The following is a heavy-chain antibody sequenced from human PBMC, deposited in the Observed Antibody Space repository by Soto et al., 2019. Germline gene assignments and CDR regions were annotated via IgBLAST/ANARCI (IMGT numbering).Heavy chain of an antibody. CDR1: GFTFDDYA. Sequence: EVQLVESGGGLVQPGRSLRLSCAASGFTFDDYAMHWVRQAPGKGLEWVATLSWNSDIIGYADSVKGRFTISRDNAKNSLYLQMNSLRADDTALYYCAKDRDPGETSDGGVYLDSWGQGTLVTVSS. V-gene: IGHV3-9*01. CDR3: AKDRDPGETSDGGVYLDS. D-gene: IGHD3-16*01. J-gene: IGHJ4*02. CDR2: LSWNSDII.